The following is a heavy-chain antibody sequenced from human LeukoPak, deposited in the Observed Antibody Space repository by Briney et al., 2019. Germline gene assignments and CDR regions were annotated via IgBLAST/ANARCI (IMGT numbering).Heavy chain of an antibody. D-gene: IGHD6-19*01. CDR1: GFTFSSYW. V-gene: IGHV3-7*03. CDR2: IKQDGGEK. Sequence: GGSLRLSCEASGFTFSSYWMSWVRQPPGKGLEWVANIKQDGGEKYYVDSVKGRFTISRDNARNSLYLQMNSLRAEDTAVYYCAKGVAVAGTWLDYWGQGTLVTVSS. J-gene: IGHJ4*02. CDR3: AKGVAVAGTWLDY.